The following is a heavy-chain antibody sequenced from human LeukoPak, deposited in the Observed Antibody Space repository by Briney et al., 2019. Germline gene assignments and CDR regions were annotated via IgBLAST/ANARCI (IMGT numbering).Heavy chain of an antibody. CDR1: GASFRNYY. CDR3: AKSNGYGLVDI. CDR2: IDHSGST. J-gene: IGHJ3*02. V-gene: IGHV4-34*01. D-gene: IGHD3-10*01. Sequence: SETLSLTCAVYGASFRNYYWSWIRQTPGKGLEWIGEIDHSGSTNYNPSLRSRVTISLDTSKNQFSLKVTSVTAADTAVYYCAKSNGYGLVDIWGQGTMVTVSS.